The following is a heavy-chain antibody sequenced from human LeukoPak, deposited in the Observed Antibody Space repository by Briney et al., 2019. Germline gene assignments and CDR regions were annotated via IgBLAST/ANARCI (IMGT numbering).Heavy chain of an antibody. CDR1: GGSFIGYY. V-gene: IGHV4-34*01. CDR2: INHSGSA. Sequence: PSETLSLNCAVPGGSFIGYYWNWIRQPPGKGLEWVGEINHSGSANYNPSLKSRVTISVDTSKNQFSLKLSSVTAADTAVYYCARQGELAIDYWGQGTLVTVSS. J-gene: IGHJ4*02. D-gene: IGHD1-26*01. CDR3: ARQGELAIDY.